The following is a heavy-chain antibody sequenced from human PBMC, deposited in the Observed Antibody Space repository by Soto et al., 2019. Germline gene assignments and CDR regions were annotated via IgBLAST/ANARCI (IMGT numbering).Heavy chain of an antibody. V-gene: IGHV1-24*01. D-gene: IGHD3-10*01. J-gene: IGHJ4*01. CDR3: TTXKADLVLSANYYNYIDD. CDR1: GYTLTALS. CDR2: FDPEDADT. Sequence: ASPKVSCPVSGYTLTALSMHWVRQAPGKGLAWMGGFDPEDADTIYAQKFQGRVTMTEDTSTDTAYMELSNLRSEYTSVYNCTTXKADLVLSANYYNYIDDWGQGTLVTVSS.